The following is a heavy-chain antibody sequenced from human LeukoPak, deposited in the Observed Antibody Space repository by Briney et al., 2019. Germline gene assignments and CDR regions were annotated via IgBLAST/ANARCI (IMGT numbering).Heavy chain of an antibody. CDR3: ARVDDFTYDF. Sequence: GGSLRLSCAASGFTFSSYAMHWVRQAPGKGLEYVSAITNDGGTTFYANFVKGRFTISRDNSKNTLFLQMGSLRPEDMAVYYCARVDDFTYDFWGQGTLVTVSS. CDR1: GFTFSSYA. V-gene: IGHV3-64*01. CDR2: ITNDGGTT. D-gene: IGHD2-2*03. J-gene: IGHJ4*02.